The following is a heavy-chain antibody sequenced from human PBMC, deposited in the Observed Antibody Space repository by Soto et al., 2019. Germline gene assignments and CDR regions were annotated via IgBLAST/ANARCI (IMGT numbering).Heavy chain of an antibody. Sequence: ASVKVSCKVSGYTLTELSMHWVRQAPGKGLEWMGGFDPEDGETIYAQKFQGRVTMTEDTSTDTAYMELSSLRSEDTAVYYFATGPPVQLERRSNWFDPWGQGTLVTVSS. V-gene: IGHV1-24*01. CDR2: FDPEDGET. D-gene: IGHD1-1*01. J-gene: IGHJ5*02. CDR1: GYTLTELS. CDR3: ATGPPVQLERRSNWFDP.